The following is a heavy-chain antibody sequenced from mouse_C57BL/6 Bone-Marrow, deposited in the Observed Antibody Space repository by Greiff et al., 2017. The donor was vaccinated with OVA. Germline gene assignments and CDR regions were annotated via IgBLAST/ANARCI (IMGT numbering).Heavy chain of an antibody. CDR1: GFTFSSYG. D-gene: IGHD1-1*01. J-gene: IGHJ4*01. CDR3: ASSYGSSYYAMDY. Sequence: EVKVVESGGDLVKPGGSLKLSCAASGFTFSSYGMSWVRQTPDKRLEWVATISSGGSYTYYPDSVKGRFTISRDNAKNTLYLQMSSLKSEDTAMYYCASSYGSSYYAMDYWGQGTSVTVSS. V-gene: IGHV5-6*01. CDR2: ISSGGSYT.